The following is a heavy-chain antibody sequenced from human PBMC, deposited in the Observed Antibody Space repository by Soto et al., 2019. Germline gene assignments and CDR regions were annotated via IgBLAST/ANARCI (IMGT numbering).Heavy chain of an antibody. Sequence: GGSLRLSCAASGFTFSDYYMSWIRQAPGKGLEWVSYISSSSYTNYADSVKGRFTISRDNAKNSLYLQMNSLRAEDTAVYYCARSAVLTMVRGATYFDYWGQGTLVTVSS. V-gene: IGHV3-11*03. D-gene: IGHD3-10*01. CDR3: ARSAVLTMVRGATYFDY. J-gene: IGHJ4*02. CDR1: GFTFSDYY. CDR2: ISSSSYT.